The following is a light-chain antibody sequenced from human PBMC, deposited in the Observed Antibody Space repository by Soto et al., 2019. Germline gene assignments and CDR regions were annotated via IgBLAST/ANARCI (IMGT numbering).Light chain of an antibody. Sequence: EIQLTQSPPILPPSAGDRGTITCRASQGISSSLAWYQQKPGKAPMLLICATSSVPSGVPSRFSGSVSGTYFTLTISSLQPEDFATYYCQQSYSTPLTFGGGTKVDIK. CDR2: ATS. CDR3: QQSYSTPLT. CDR1: QGISSS. V-gene: IGKV1-39*01. J-gene: IGKJ4*01.